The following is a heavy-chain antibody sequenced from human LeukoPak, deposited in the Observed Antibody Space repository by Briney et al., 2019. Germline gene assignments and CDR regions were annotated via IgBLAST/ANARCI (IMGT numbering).Heavy chain of an antibody. Sequence: GRSLRLSCAASGFTFDDYAMHWVRQAPGKGLEWVSGISWNSGSIGYADSVKGRFTISRDNAKNSLYLQMNSLRAEDTALYYCAKEEIRNPRAFDAFDIWGQRTMVTVSS. CDR1: GFTFDDYA. V-gene: IGHV3-9*01. CDR3: AKEEIRNPRAFDAFDI. CDR2: ISWNSGSI. J-gene: IGHJ3*02.